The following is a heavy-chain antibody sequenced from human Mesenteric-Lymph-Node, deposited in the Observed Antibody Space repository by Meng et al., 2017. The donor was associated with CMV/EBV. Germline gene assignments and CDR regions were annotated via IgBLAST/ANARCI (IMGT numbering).Heavy chain of an antibody. CDR2: IYYNGNA. Sequence: GSTGSGGSYRSGIHQPAGERVGWVGFIYYNGNANYRPSLKGRLTMSVVTSENQFSLQLTSVTAADTAVYYCARDASGYGHFDSWGQGTLVTVSS. V-gene: IGHV4-30-4*08. D-gene: IGHD5-12*01. J-gene: IGHJ4*02. CDR1: GSTGSGGSY. CDR3: ARDASGYGHFDS.